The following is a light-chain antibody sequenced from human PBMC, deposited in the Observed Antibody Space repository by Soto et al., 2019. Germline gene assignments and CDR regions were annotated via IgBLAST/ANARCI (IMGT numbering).Light chain of an antibody. CDR3: TSCTSRSTHV. CDR1: SSDIGDYNC. Sequence: SALTQPASVSGSPGQSITISCTGTSSDIGDYNCVSWFQQHPGKAPKLIIYEVSSRPSGVSDRFSASKSGNTASLTISGLQAEDEADYYCTSCTSRSTHVFGPGTKVTVL. CDR2: EVS. V-gene: IGLV2-14*01. J-gene: IGLJ1*01.